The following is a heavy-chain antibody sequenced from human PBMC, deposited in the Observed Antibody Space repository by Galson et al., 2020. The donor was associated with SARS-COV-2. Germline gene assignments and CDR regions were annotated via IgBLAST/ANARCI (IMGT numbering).Heavy chain of an antibody. J-gene: IGHJ4*02. Sequence: GGSLRLSCTTSGFKFDDFGMSWVRQAPGKGLEWVSGINWNGETTGYADSVKGRFIISRDNAKNSLYLQMNSLRAEDTAFYWCARDTVVTQSLDYWGQGMLVTISS. CDR1: GFKFDDFG. CDR3: ARDTVVTQSLDY. V-gene: IGHV3-20*04. CDR2: INWNGETT. D-gene: IGHD2-21*02.